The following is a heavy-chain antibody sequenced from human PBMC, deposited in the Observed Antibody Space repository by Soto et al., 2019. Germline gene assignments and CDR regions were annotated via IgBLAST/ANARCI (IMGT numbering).Heavy chain of an antibody. Sequence: SVKVSCKASGGTFSSYTISWVRQAPGQGLEWMGRIIPILGIANYAQKFQGRVTITTDKSTGTAYMELSSLRSEDTAVYYDARDLMVYGMNEGPFDYWRKGTLVTVSS. D-gene: IGHD2-8*01. CDR3: ARDLMVYGMNEGPFDY. CDR2: IIPILGIA. CDR1: GGTFSSYT. J-gene: IGHJ4*02. V-gene: IGHV1-69*04.